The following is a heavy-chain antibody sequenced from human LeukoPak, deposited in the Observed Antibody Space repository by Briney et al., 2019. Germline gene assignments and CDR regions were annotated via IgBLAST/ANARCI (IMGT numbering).Heavy chain of an antibody. CDR2: ISAYNGNT. J-gene: IGHJ6*03. Sequence: ASVKVSCKASGYTFTSYGISWVRQAPGQGLEWMGWISAYNGNTNYAQKLQGRVTMTTDTSTSTAYMELSSLRSEDTAVYYCARGDYYGLIYYYYMDVWGKGTTVTISS. CDR1: GYTFTSYG. D-gene: IGHD3-10*01. V-gene: IGHV1-18*01. CDR3: ARGDYYGLIYYYYMDV.